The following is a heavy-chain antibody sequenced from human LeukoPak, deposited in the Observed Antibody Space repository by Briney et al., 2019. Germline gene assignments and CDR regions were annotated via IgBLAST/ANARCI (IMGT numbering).Heavy chain of an antibody. CDR2: FDPEDGET. J-gene: IGHJ4*02. V-gene: IGHV1-24*01. Sequence: ASVKVSCKVSGYTLSELAIHWVRQAPGKGLEWMGGFDPEDGETVYAQKFQGRVTMTEDTSTDTAYMEVGSLRSEDTAVYFCAIGRTDYGVYLYWGQGTLVTVSS. CDR1: GYTLSELA. D-gene: IGHD4-17*01. CDR3: AIGRTDYGVYLY.